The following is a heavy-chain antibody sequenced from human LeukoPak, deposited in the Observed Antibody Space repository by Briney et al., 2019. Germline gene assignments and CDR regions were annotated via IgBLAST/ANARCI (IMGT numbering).Heavy chain of an antibody. CDR3: SRVVGECSSTSCYGGYAFDI. Sequence: GASVKVSYKASGYTFTAYYMHWVRQAPGQGLEWMGRINPNSGGTNYAQKLQGRVTMTRDTSISTAYMDLSRLRSGDTAVYYCSRVVGECSSTSCYGGYAFDIWGQGTMVTVSS. CDR1: GYTFTAYY. V-gene: IGHV1-2*06. J-gene: IGHJ3*02. CDR2: INPNSGGT. D-gene: IGHD2-2*01.